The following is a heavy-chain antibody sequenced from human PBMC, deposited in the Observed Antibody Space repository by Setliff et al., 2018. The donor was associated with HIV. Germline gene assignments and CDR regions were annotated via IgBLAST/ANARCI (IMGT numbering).Heavy chain of an antibody. CDR2: IYFSGTP. J-gene: IGHJ4*02. D-gene: IGHD2-8*02. V-gene: IGHV4-39*01. CDR1: GGSINSRSYY. Sequence: SETLSLTCTVSGGSINSRSYYWAWIRQPPGKGLEWVASIYFSGTPYYNPSLKNRVTISVDTSTNQFSLKLSSVTAADTAVYYCARRGMWSYETGGNPTATFDYWGQGDLVTVSS. CDR3: ARRGMWSYETGGNPTATFDY.